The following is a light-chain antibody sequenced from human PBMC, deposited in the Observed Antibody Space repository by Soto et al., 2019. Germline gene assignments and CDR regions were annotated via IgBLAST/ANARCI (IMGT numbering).Light chain of an antibody. CDR1: QSVSSSY. CDR3: QQYGSSTPIT. CDR2: GAS. J-gene: IGKJ5*01. Sequence: EIVLTQSPGTLSLSPGERATLSCRASQSVSSSYLAWYQQKPGQAPRLLIYGASSRDTGIPDRFSGSGSGKDFTLTISRLEPEDFAVYYWQQYGSSTPITFGQRTRLEIK. V-gene: IGKV3-20*01.